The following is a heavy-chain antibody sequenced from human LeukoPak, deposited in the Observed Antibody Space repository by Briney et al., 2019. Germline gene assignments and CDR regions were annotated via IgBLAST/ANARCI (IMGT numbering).Heavy chain of an antibody. V-gene: IGHV4-39*07. CDR2: IYYSGST. J-gene: IGHJ4*02. CDR3: ARRGWIQLWLWDDY. CDR1: GDSISSSSYY. Sequence: SETLSLTCTVSGDSISSSSYYWGWIRQPPGKGLEWIGSIYYSGSTYYNPSLKSRVTISVDTSKNQFSLKLSPVTAADTAVYYCARRGWIQLWLWDDYWGQGTLVTVSS. D-gene: IGHD5-18*01.